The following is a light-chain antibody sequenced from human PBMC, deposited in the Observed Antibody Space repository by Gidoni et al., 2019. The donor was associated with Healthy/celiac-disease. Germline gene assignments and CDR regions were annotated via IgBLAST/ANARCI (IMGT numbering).Light chain of an antibody. CDR3: QQSYSTPRT. CDR2: AAS. CDR1: QSISSY. Sequence: HMTQSPSSLSASVGDRVTITCRASQSISSYLNWYQQKPGKAPKLLIYAASSLQSGVPSRFSGSGSGTDFTLTISSLQPEDFATYYCQQSYSTPRTFGQGTKVEIK. V-gene: IGKV1-39*01. J-gene: IGKJ1*01.